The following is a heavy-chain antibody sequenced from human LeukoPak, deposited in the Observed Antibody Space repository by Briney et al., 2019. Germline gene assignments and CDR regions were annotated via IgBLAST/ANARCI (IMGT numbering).Heavy chain of an antibody. CDR2: ISSSSTYI. CDR3: AGESYYYDSSGYYYGSHAFDI. Sequence: GGSLRLSCAASGFTFSTYYMTWVRQAPGKGLEWVSSISSSSTYIYYADSLKGRFTISRDNAKNSLFLQMNSLRAEDTAVYYCAGESYYYDSSGYYYGSHAFDIWGQGTMVTVSS. J-gene: IGHJ3*02. D-gene: IGHD3-22*01. V-gene: IGHV3-21*01. CDR1: GFTFSTYY.